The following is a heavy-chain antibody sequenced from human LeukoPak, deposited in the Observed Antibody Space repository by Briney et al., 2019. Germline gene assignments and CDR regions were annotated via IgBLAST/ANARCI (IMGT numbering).Heavy chain of an antibody. V-gene: IGHV1-18*01. CDR1: GYTFTSYG. J-gene: IGHJ4*02. CDR3: AKGAALRYFDWLLNPFDY. Sequence: ASVKVSCKASGYTFTSYGISWVRQAPGQGLEWMGWISAYNGNTNYAQKLQGRVTMTTDTSTSTAYMELRSLRSDDTAVYYCAKGAALRYFDWLLNPFDYWGQGTLVTVSS. D-gene: IGHD3-9*01. CDR2: ISAYNGNT.